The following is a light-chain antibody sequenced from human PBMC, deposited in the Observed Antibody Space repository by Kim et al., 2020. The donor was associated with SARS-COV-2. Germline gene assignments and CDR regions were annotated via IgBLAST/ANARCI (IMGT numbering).Light chain of an antibody. CDR1: KLGDKY. V-gene: IGLV3-1*01. CDR2: QDS. CDR3: QAWDSSTGV. Sequence: VDPGQTASITCSGDKLGDKYACWYQQKPGQSPVLVIYQDSKRPSGIPERFSGTNSGNTATLTISGTQAMDEADYYCQAWDSSTGVFGGGTKLTVL. J-gene: IGLJ3*02.